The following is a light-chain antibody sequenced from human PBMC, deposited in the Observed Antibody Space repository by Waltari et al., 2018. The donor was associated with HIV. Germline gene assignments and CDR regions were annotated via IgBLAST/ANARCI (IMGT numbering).Light chain of an antibody. CDR1: SSNIGNDY. Sequence: QSVLTQPPSVSAAPGQKVTISCSGSSSNIGNDYLSWYHQLPGTAPTLLLCDKNKRPSGIPDRFSGSKSGTSATLCITGLQTGDEADYYCGTWDSSLSAGHWVFGGGTKLTVL. V-gene: IGLV1-51*01. J-gene: IGLJ3*02. CDR3: GTWDSSLSAGHWV. CDR2: DKN.